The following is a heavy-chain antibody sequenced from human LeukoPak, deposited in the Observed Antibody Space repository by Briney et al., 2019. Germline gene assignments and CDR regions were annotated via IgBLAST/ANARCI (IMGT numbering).Heavy chain of an antibody. CDR2: ISGSGGST. Sequence: PGGSLRLSCAASGFSFSSYGMSWVRQAPGKGLEWVSAISGSGGSTYYADSVKSRFTISRDNAKNSLYLQMNSLRAEDTAIYYCARLPYSGYGGGRVYWGQGTLVTVPS. CDR1: GFSFSSYG. CDR3: ARLPYSGYGGGRVY. J-gene: IGHJ4*02. V-gene: IGHV3-23*01. D-gene: IGHD5-12*01.